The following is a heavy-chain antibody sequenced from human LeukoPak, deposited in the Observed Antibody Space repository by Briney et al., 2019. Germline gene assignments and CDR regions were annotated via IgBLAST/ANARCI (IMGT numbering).Heavy chain of an antibody. D-gene: IGHD4-17*01. Sequence: ASVKVSCKASGYTFTSYDINWVRQATGQGLEWMGWMNPNCGNTGYAQKFQGRVTMTRNTSISTAYMELSSLRSEDTAVYYCASATTVTTGWSLYYYYYYIDVLGKGTTVTVSS. CDR3: ASATTVTTGWSLYYYYYYIDV. CDR2: MNPNCGNT. V-gene: IGHV1-8*01. CDR1: GYTFTSYD. J-gene: IGHJ6*03.